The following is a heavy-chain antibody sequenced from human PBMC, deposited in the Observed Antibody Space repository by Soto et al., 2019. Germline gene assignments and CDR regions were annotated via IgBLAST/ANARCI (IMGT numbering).Heavy chain of an antibody. CDR1: GFTFSNAW. Sequence: PGGSLRLSCAASGFTFSNAWMSWVRQAPGKGLEWVGRIKSKTDGGTTDYAAPVKGRFTISRDDSKNTLYLQMNSLKTEDTAVYYCTTEVGQQLANYFDYWGQGTLVTVSS. D-gene: IGHD6-13*01. V-gene: IGHV3-15*01. CDR2: IKSKTDGGTT. J-gene: IGHJ4*02. CDR3: TTEVGQQLANYFDY.